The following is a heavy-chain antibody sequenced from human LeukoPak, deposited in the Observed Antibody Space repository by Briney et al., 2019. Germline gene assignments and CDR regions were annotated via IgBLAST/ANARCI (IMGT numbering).Heavy chain of an antibody. V-gene: IGHV3-66*01. CDR1: GFTVSSNY. Sequence: GGSLRLSCAASGFTVSSNYMSWVRQAPGKGLEWVSVIYSGGSTYYADSVKGRFTISRDNSKNTLYLQMNSLRAEDTAVYYCARGGRTPSMVRGALDYWGQGTLVTVSS. CDR3: ARGGRTPSMVRGALDY. J-gene: IGHJ4*02. D-gene: IGHD3-10*01. CDR2: IYSGGST.